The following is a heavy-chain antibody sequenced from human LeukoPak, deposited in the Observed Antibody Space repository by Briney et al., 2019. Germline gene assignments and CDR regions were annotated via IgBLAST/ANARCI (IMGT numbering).Heavy chain of an antibody. Sequence: SETLSLTCTVSGGSISTITYYWGWIRQPPGKGLEWVGNIYYSGSTYYNASLQSRVTISIDTSKNQFSLRLSSVTAADTAMYYCAKSGGYGLIDYWGQGTLVTVSS. V-gene: IGHV4-39*01. CDR1: GGSISTITYY. CDR3: AKSGGYGLIDY. D-gene: IGHD1-26*01. J-gene: IGHJ4*02. CDR2: IYYSGST.